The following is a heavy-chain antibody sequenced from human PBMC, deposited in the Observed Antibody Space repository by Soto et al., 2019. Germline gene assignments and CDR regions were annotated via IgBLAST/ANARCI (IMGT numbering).Heavy chain of an antibody. CDR3: ARLVNIFGFDY. D-gene: IGHD3-3*02. CDR1: GYSFINYC. Sequence: VVPKRDWCRGSGYSFINYCSGCVRQMPGKGLEWMGIIYPGDSDTRYSPSFQGQVTISADKSISTAYLQWSSLKASDTAMYYCARLVNIFGFDYCAQGTLLTVSS. V-gene: IGHV5-51*01. CDR2: IYPGDSDT. J-gene: IGHJ4*02.